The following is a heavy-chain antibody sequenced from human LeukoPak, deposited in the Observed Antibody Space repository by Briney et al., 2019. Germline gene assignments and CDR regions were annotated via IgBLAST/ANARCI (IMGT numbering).Heavy chain of an antibody. V-gene: IGHV1-69*05. J-gene: IGHJ6*03. D-gene: IGHD2-2*01. Sequence: SVKVSCKASGGTFSSYAISWVRQAPGQGLDWMGRIIPIFGTANYAQKFQGRVTITTDESTSTAYMELSSLRSEDTAVYYCARDLLVVPAATSLHYYYYMDVWGKGTTVTVSS. CDR2: IIPIFGTA. CDR3: ARDLLVVPAATSLHYYYYMDV. CDR1: GGTFSSYA.